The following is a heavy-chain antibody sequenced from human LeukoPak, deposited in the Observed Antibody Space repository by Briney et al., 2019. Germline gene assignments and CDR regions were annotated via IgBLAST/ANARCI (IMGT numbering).Heavy chain of an antibody. CDR1: GRSISSSSYY. Sequence: SETLSLTCTVSGRSISSSSYYWGWLRQPPGKGLEWIGSIYYSGSTYYNPALKSRFTITVDTSKNQFSLKVKSVTAADTAVYYCARAGEQQRVLGYYYGMDVWGQGTTVIVSS. J-gene: IGHJ6*02. CDR2: IYYSGST. D-gene: IGHD6-13*01. CDR3: ARAGEQQRVLGYYYGMDV. V-gene: IGHV4-39*07.